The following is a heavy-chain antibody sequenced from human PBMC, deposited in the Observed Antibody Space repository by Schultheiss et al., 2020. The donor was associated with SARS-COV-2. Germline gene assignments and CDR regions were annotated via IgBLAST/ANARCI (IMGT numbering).Heavy chain of an antibody. Sequence: ASVKVSCKASGYTFTSYAMNWVRQAPGQGLEWMGWFSAYNGNTNYAQKLQGRVTMTTDTSTSTAYMELRSLRSDDTAVYYCARDDNWNYGDGGPRDYWGQGTLVTVSS. CDR2: FSAYNGNT. CDR3: ARDDNWNYGDGGPRDY. V-gene: IGHV1-18*01. CDR1: GYTFTSYA. J-gene: IGHJ4*02. D-gene: IGHD1-7*01.